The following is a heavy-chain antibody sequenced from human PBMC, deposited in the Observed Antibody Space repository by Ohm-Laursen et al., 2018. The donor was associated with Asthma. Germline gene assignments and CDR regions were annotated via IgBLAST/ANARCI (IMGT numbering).Heavy chain of an antibody. V-gene: IGHV3-53*01. CDR3: TKLKLGGTTGYRNWFDP. D-gene: IGHD1-26*01. CDR1: GFTVGSDY. Sequence: SLRLSCTAPGFTVGSDYMTWVRQAPGKGLEWVSAIYSGGTTYYADSVRGRFTISRDDSKNTLYLQMTSLRAEDTAVYYCTKLKLGGTTGYRNWFDPWGQGTLVTVSS. J-gene: IGHJ5*02. CDR2: IYSGGTT.